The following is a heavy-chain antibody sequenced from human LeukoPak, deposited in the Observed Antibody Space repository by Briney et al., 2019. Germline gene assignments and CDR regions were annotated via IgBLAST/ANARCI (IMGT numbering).Heavy chain of an antibody. CDR3: ARDLEGYHYGSGNYPQ. J-gene: IGHJ4*02. D-gene: IGHD3-10*01. Sequence: ASVKVSCKASGYTFTGYYIHWVRQAPGQRLEWMGFINPNSGGTNYAQKFQGRVTLTRDTSISTAYMELSSLTSDDTAVYYCARDLEGYHYGSGNYPQWGQGTLVTVSS. CDR1: GYTFTGYY. V-gene: IGHV1-2*02. CDR2: INPNSGGT.